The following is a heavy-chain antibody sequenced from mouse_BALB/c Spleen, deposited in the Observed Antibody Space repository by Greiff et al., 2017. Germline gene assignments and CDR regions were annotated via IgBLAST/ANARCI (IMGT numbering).Heavy chain of an antibody. CDR1: GYTFTSYY. CDR2: IYPGNVNT. D-gene: IGHD1-2*01. CDR3: ARWEITTAFAY. J-gene: IGHJ3*01. Sequence: QVQLQQSGPELVKPGASVRISCKASGYTFTSYYIHWVKQRPGQGLEWIGWIYPGNVNTKYNEKFKGKATLTADKSSSTAYMQLSSLTSEDSAVYFCARWEITTAFAYWGQGTLVTVSA. V-gene: IGHV1S56*01.